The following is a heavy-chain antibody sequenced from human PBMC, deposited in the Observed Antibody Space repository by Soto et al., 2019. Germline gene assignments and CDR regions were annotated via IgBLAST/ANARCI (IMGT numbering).Heavy chain of an antibody. CDR2: MNPNSGNT. J-gene: IGHJ4*02. Sequence: QVQLVQSGAEVKKPGASVKVSCKASGYTFTSYDINWVRQATGQGLEWMGWMNPNSGNTGYAQKFQGRGTMTRNTSIRTAYMELSSLRSEDTAVYYCARGDFYVGYSSGWYPPFDYWGQGTLVTVSS. CDR1: GYTFTSYD. D-gene: IGHD6-19*01. CDR3: ARGDFYVGYSSGWYPPFDY. V-gene: IGHV1-8*01.